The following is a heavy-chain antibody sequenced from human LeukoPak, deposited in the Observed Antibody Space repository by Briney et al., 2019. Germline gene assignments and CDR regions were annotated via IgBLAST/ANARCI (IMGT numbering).Heavy chain of an antibody. CDR3: ASSVGATAVGYFDY. CDR2: IYYSEST. J-gene: IGHJ4*02. Sequence: SETLSLTCTVSGCTISSGDYYWRWLRQPPGKGLEWIANIYYSESTYYNPSLKSRVTISVDTSKNQFSLKLSSVTAADTAVYYCASSVGATAVGYFDYWGQGTLVTVSS. D-gene: IGHD1-26*01. CDR1: GCTISSGDYY. V-gene: IGHV4-30-4*08.